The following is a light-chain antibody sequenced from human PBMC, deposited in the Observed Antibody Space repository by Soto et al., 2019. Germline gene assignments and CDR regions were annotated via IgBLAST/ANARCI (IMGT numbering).Light chain of an antibody. CDR2: AAS. Sequence: DIHMTQSPSSLSASVGDRVTITCRASQGISNYLAWYQQKPGKVPKLLIYAASTLQSGVPSRFSGSGSGTDFALTITSLQAEDFATYYCQQLRMYPSTFGGGTKVDI. CDR3: QQLRMYPST. J-gene: IGKJ4*01. V-gene: IGKV1-27*01. CDR1: QGISNY.